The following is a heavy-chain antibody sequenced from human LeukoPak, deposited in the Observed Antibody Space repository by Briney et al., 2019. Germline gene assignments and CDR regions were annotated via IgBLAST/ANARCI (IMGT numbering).Heavy chain of an antibody. CDR2: IWYDGSNK. CDR3: AKDLDIVVVPAAMDY. CDR1: GFTFSSYG. J-gene: IGHJ4*02. V-gene: IGHV3-33*06. D-gene: IGHD2-2*01. Sequence: PGGSLRLSCAASGFTFSSYGMHWVRQAPGKGLEWVAVIWYDGSNKYYADSVKGRFIISRDNSKNTLYLQMNSLRAEDTAVYYCAKDLDIVVVPAAMDYWGQGTLVTVSS.